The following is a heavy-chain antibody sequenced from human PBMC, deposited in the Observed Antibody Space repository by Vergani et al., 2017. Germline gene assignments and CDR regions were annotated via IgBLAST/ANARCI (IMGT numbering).Heavy chain of an antibody. D-gene: IGHD1-14*01. J-gene: IGHJ3*02. Sequence: EVQLLESGGGLVQPGGSLRLSCAASGFTVSSNYMSWVRQAPGKGLEWVSVIYSGGSTYYADSVKGRFTISRDNSKNTLYLQMNSLRAEDTAVYYCARDTGTTSDAFDIWGQGTMVTVSS. CDR3: ARDTGTTSDAFDI. V-gene: IGHV3-66*01. CDR1: GFTVSSNY. CDR2: IYSGGST.